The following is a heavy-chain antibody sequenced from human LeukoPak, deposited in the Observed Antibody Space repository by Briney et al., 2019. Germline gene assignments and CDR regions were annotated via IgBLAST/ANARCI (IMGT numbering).Heavy chain of an antibody. CDR2: IGSSGSPI. D-gene: IGHD3-22*01. Sequence: PGGSLRLSCAASGFTFSSYSMNWVRQAPGKGLEWLSYIGSSGSPIYYADSVKGRFTISRDNANSLLYLQMNKLTDEDTAVYYCERCMSSCYYEQWGQGTLVTVSS. CDR3: ERCMSSCYYEQ. CDR1: GFTFSSYS. J-gene: IGHJ4*02. V-gene: IGHV3-48*02.